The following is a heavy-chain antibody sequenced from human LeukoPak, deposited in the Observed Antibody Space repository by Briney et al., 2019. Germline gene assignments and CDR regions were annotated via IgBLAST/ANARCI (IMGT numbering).Heavy chain of an antibody. Sequence: GGSLRLSCAASGFTFSSYAMSWVRQAPGKGLEWVSAISGSGGSTYYADSVKGRFTISRDNSKNTLYLQMNSLRAEDTAVYYCAKDLHDFWSGYPGEWFDPWGQGTLVTVSS. CDR2: ISGSGGST. CDR3: AKDLHDFWSGYPGEWFDP. CDR1: GFTFSSYA. D-gene: IGHD3-3*01. V-gene: IGHV3-23*01. J-gene: IGHJ5*02.